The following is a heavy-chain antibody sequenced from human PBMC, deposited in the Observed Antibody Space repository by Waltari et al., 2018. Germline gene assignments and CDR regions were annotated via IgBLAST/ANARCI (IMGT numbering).Heavy chain of an antibody. D-gene: IGHD2-15*01. V-gene: IGHV3-30*02. CDR1: GFIFSSYG. CDR2: IRYDGSNK. J-gene: IGHJ6*03. Sequence: QVQLVESGGGVVQPGGSLRLSCAASGFIFSSYGMHWVRQAPGKGLEWVAFIRYDGSNKYYGDSVKGRFTISRDNSKNTLYLQMKTLRAEDTAVDYCAKDSDGGNDYMDVWGKGTTVTISS. CDR3: AKDSDGGNDYMDV.